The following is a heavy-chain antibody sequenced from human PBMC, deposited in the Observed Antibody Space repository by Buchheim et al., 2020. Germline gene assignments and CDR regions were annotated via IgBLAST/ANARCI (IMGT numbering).Heavy chain of an antibody. Sequence: QGQLVASGGGVVQPGRSLRLSCEASRFIFSTYGMHWVRQAPGKGLEWVAVISYDGKYKSYADSVQGRFTISRDNANSTLYLQMNNLTPEDTATYFCAKDLVATAGLWGQGT. CDR2: ISYDGKYK. CDR1: RFIFSTYG. J-gene: IGHJ4*02. D-gene: IGHD6-13*01. V-gene: IGHV3-30*18. CDR3: AKDLVATAGL.